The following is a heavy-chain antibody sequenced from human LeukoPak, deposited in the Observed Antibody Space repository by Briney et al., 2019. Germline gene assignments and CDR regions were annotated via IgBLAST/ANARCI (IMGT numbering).Heavy chain of an antibody. D-gene: IGHD3-10*01. Sequence: ASVKVSCKASGYTFTGYYMHWVRQAPGQGLEGMGWINPNSGGTNYAQKFQGRVTMTRDTSISTAYMELSRLRSDDTAVYHCARVYYGSGSYLDYWGQGTLVTVSS. CDR3: ARVYYGSGSYLDY. J-gene: IGHJ4*02. CDR2: INPNSGGT. CDR1: GYTFTGYY. V-gene: IGHV1-2*02.